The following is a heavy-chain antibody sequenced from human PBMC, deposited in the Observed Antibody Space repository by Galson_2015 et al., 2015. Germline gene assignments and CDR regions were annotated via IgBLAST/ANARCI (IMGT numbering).Heavy chain of an antibody. J-gene: IGHJ4*02. CDR1: GYSFTSYW. Sequence: QSGAEVKKPGESLRISCKGSGYSFTSYWISWVRQMPGKGLEWMGRIDPSDSYTNYSPSFQGHVTISADKSISTAYLQWSSLKASDTAMYYCAMSANPYYYGSGSTPDYWGQGTLVTVSS. CDR3: AMSANPYYYGSGSTPDY. V-gene: IGHV5-10-1*01. CDR2: IDPSDSYT. D-gene: IGHD3-10*01.